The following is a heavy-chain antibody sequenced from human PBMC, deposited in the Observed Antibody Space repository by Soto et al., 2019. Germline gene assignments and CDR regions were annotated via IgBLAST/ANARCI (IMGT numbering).Heavy chain of an antibody. CDR1: GYTFTSYA. J-gene: IGHJ5*02. Sequence: QVPLVQSGAEVKKPGASVKVSCKASGYTFTSYAMHWVRQAPGQRLEWMGWINAGNGNTKYSQKFQGRVTITRDTSASTAYMELSSLRSEDTAVYYCARGFPYSYGDSSYNWFDPWGQGTLVTVSS. D-gene: IGHD4-17*01. V-gene: IGHV1-3*01. CDR3: ARGFPYSYGDSSYNWFDP. CDR2: INAGNGNT.